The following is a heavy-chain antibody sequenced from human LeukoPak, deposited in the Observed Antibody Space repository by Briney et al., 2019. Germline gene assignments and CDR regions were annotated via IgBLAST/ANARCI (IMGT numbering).Heavy chain of an antibody. CDR1: GFIFSSYS. CDR3: ARDRPESGYDNDY. Sequence: GGSLRLSCEASGFIFSSYSMNWVRQAPGKRLEWLSYITSTSSSIFYADSVKGRFTISRDNAKSSLYLQMNSLRVEDTAVYYCARDRPESGYDNDYWGQGTLVTVSS. V-gene: IGHV3-48*04. CDR2: ITSTSSSI. D-gene: IGHD5-12*01. J-gene: IGHJ4*02.